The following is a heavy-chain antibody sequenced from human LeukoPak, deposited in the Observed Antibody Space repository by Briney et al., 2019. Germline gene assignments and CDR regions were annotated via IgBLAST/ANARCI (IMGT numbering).Heavy chain of an antibody. CDR1: GFTFSSYA. Sequence: GRSLRLSCAASGFTFSSYAMHWVRQAPGKGLEGVAVISYDGSNKYYADSVKGRFTISRDNSKNTLYLQMNSLRAEDTAVYYCARGMEYQLLLVDYWGQGTLVTVSS. J-gene: IGHJ4*02. CDR2: ISYDGSNK. CDR3: ARGMEYQLLLVDY. V-gene: IGHV3-30*04. D-gene: IGHD2-2*01.